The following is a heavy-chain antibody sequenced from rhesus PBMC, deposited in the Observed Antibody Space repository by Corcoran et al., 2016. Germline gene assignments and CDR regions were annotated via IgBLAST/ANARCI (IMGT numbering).Heavy chain of an antibody. V-gene: IGHV4-76*01. CDR3: ARDRATVDFDY. CDR1: GYSISSGYD. Sequence: QVQLQESGPGVVKPSETLSLTCAVSGYSISSGYDWSWIRQPPGKGLEWIGYIYGSSGSTNYNPSLKNRVTISKYTSKNQFSLKLSYVTAADTAVYYCARDRATVDFDYWGQGVLVTVSS. J-gene: IGHJ4*01. D-gene: IGHD5-36*01. CDR2: IYGSSGST.